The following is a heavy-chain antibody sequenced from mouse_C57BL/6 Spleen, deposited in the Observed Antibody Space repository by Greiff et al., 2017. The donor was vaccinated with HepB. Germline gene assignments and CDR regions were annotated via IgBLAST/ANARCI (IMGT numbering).Heavy chain of an antibody. CDR2: IRNKANNHAT. J-gene: IGHJ4*01. CDR1: GFTFSDAW. V-gene: IGHV6-6*01. CDR3: TRDYGSSYHAMDY. D-gene: IGHD1-1*01. Sequence: EVKVVESGGGLVQPGGSMKLSCAASGFTFSDAWMDWVRQSPEKGLEWVAEIRNKANNHATYYAESVKGRFTISRDDSKSSVYLQMNSLRAEDTGIYYCTRDYGSSYHAMDYWGQGTSVTVSS.